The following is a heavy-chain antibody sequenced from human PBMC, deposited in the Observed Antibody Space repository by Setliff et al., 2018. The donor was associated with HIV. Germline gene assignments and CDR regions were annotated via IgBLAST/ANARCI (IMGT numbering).Heavy chain of an antibody. V-gene: IGHV4-34*01. CDR1: GGSFSGYY. D-gene: IGHD1-26*01. CDR3: AGGPGTTSLDY. CDR2: IKHSGST. Sequence: SETLSLTCAVYGGSFSGYYWSWIRQPPAKGLDWIGEIKHSGSTNYNMSLGSRVTISLDASRNQFSLELISVTAADTAVYYCAGGPGTTSLDYWAQGTLVTVSS. J-gene: IGHJ4*02.